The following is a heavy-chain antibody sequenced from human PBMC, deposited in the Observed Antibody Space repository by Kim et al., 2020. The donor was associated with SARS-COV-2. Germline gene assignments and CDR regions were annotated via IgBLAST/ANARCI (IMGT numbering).Heavy chain of an antibody. CDR3: ARVVHSITIFGVVTNKNNWFDP. D-gene: IGHD3-3*01. Sequence: ASVKVSCKASGYTFTSYAMHWVRQAPGQRLEWMGWINAGNGNTKYSQKFQGRVTITRDTSASTAYMELSSLRSEDTAVYYCARVVHSITIFGVVTNKNNWFDPWGQGTLVTVSS. V-gene: IGHV1-3*01. J-gene: IGHJ5*02. CDR1: GYTFTSYA. CDR2: INAGNGNT.